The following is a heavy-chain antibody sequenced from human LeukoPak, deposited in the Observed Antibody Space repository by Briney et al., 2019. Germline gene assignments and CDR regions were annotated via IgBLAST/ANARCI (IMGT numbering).Heavy chain of an antibody. CDR2: INHSGST. V-gene: IGHV4-34*01. CDR1: GGSFSGYY. CDR3: ARRSRDGYIV. D-gene: IGHD5-24*01. Sequence: KPSETLSLTCAVYGGSFSGYYWSWIRQPPGKGLEWIGEINHSGSTNYNPSLKSRVTISVDTSKNQFSLNLGSVTAADTAVYYCARRSRDGYIVWGQGTLVTVSA. J-gene: IGHJ4*02.